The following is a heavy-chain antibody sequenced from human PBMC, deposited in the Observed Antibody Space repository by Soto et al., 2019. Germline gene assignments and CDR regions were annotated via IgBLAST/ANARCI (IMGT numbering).Heavy chain of an antibody. CDR1: GYTFSSYG. CDR3: AGGNYYYDNSGYYTLDY. J-gene: IGHJ4*02. CDR2: ISPYNGNT. V-gene: IGHV1-18*01. Sequence: ASVRVSCKASGYTFSSYGISWVRQAPGQGLEWMGWISPYNGNTNYAQKLQGRVTMTTDTSTGTVYMELRSLRSDDTAVYYCAGGNYYYDNSGYYTLDYWGQGTLVTVSS. D-gene: IGHD3-22*01.